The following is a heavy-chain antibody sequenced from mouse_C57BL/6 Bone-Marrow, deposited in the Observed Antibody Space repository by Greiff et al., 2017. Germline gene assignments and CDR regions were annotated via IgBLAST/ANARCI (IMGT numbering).Heavy chain of an antibody. CDR1: GFTFSSYG. D-gene: IGHD2-4*01. V-gene: IGHV5-6*01. CDR3: ARPFYYDYDDGFDY. J-gene: IGHJ2*01. Sequence: EVQGVESGGDLVKPGGSLKLSCAASGFTFSSYGMSWVRQTPDKRLEWVATISSGGSYTYYPDSVKGRFTISRDNAKNTLYLQMIRLKSEDTAMYYCARPFYYDYDDGFDYWGQGTTLTVSS. CDR2: ISSGGSYT.